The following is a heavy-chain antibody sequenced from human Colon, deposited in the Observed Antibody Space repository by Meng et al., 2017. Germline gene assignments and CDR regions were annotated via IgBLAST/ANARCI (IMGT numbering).Heavy chain of an antibody. CDR2: INHSGST. Sequence: QLHLQGWGQGLLTPSPTLSLTCTVAGCSISSGGSFWSWIRQHPGKGLEWIGEINHSGSTNYNPSLKSRVTISVDTSKNQFSLKLSSVTAADTAVYYCARGRYSGYLPWGQGTLVTVSS. V-gene: IGHV4-31*03. CDR1: GCSISSGGSF. CDR3: ARGRYSGYLP. D-gene: IGHD5-12*01. J-gene: IGHJ5*02.